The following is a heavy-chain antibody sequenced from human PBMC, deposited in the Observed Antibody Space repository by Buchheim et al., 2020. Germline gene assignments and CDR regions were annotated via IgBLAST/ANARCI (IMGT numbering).Heavy chain of an antibody. D-gene: IGHD6-6*01. Sequence: EVQLVESGGGLVQPGGSLRLSCAASGFTFSTYNMNWVRQAPGQGLEWISYISSTSNTIYYADSVQGRFTISRDNAENSLYLQMNSLRAEDTAVYYCVRSFSNSIWGQGSL. CDR1: GFTFSTYN. CDR3: VRSFSNSI. J-gene: IGHJ4*02. CDR2: ISSTSNTI. V-gene: IGHV3-48*01.